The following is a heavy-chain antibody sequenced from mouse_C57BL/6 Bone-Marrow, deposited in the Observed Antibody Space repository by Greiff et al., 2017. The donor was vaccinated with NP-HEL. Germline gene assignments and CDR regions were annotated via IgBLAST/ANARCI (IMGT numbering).Heavy chain of an antibody. CDR3: ARRTWLLGAMDY. D-gene: IGHD2-3*01. CDR2: INPNNGGT. V-gene: IGHV1-18*01. J-gene: IGHJ4*01. Sequence: VQLQQSGPELVKPGASVKIPCKASGYTFTDYNMDWVKPSHGKSLEWIGDINPNNGGTIYNQKFKGKATLTVDKSSSTAYMELRSLTSEDTAVYYCARRTWLLGAMDYWGQGTSVTVSS. CDR1: GYTFTDYN.